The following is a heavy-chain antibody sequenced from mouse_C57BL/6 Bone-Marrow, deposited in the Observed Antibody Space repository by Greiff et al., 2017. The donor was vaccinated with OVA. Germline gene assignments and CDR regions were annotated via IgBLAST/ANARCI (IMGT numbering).Heavy chain of an antibody. CDR1: GYTFTSYG. Sequence: EVKLMESGAELVRPGSSVKMSCKTSGYTFTSYGINWVKQRPGQGLEWIGYIYIGNGYTEYNAKFTGKATLTSDTSSSTAYMPLSSLTSEDSAIYVCARSGYDSWFAYWGQGTLVTVSA. CDR2: IYIGNGYT. J-gene: IGHJ3*01. V-gene: IGHV1-58*01. D-gene: IGHD2-4*01. CDR3: ARSGYDSWFAY.